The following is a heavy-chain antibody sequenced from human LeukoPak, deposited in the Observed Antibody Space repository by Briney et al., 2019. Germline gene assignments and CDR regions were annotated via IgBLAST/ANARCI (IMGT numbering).Heavy chain of an antibody. V-gene: IGHV4-38-2*01. CDR1: NYSITDGYY. J-gene: IGHJ4*02. CDR2: IYPFGTT. Sequence: SETLSLTCSVSNYSITDGYYWGWIRQPPGKGLEWVATIYPFGTTYYNPSLKSRVTMSVDTSRNQFSLKLTSATAADTAIYYCARIDMVRGAKPDFWGQGTLVTVSS. CDR3: ARIDMVRGAKPDF. D-gene: IGHD3-10*01.